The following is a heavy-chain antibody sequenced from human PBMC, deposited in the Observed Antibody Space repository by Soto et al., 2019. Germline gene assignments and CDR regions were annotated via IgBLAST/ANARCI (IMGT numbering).Heavy chain of an antibody. J-gene: IGHJ4*02. CDR3: AKDPNSGYYQSPFDY. Sequence: GGSLRLSCAASGFTFSSYAMSWVRQAPGKGLEWVSAISGSGGSTDYADSVKGRFTISRDNSRNRLYLQMSSLRAEDTAVYYCAKDPNSGYYQSPFDYWGQGTLVTSPQ. CDR1: GFTFSSYA. CDR2: ISGSGGST. D-gene: IGHD3-22*01. V-gene: IGHV3-23*01.